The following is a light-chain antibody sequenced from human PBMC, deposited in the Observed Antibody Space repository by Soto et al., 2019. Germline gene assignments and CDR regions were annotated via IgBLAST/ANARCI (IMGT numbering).Light chain of an antibody. J-gene: IGKJ5*01. CDR2: DVS. V-gene: IGKV3-11*01. CDR3: QQCNNCPPIT. CDR1: QSVGNC. Sequence: EIVLTQSPATLSLSPGERATLSCRASQSVGNCLAWYQQKPGQAPRLLIYDVSSRALGIPARFSGSGSGTDFTLPISSLEPEDFAVYYCQQCNNCPPITFCQGTLLEIK.